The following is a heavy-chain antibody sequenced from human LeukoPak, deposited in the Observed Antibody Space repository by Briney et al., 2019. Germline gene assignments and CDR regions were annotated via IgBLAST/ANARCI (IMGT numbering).Heavy chain of an antibody. CDR3: ARNYYDSSGYYLIDY. CDR2: IYTSGST. J-gene: IGHJ4*02. D-gene: IGHD3-22*01. CDR1: GGFISSYY. V-gene: IGHV4-4*09. Sequence: PSETLSLTCTVPGGFISSYYWSWIRQPPGKGLEWIGYIYTSGSTNYNPSLKSRVTISVDTSKNQFSLKLSSVTAADTAVYYCARNYYDSSGYYLIDYWGQGTLVTVSS.